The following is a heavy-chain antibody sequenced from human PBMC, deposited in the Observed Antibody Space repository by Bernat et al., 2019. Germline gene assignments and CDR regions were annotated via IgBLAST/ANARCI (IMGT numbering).Heavy chain of an antibody. Sequence: QMQLVQPGAALVTPEASVKVSCKASGYTFTSYGISWVRHAPGQGLEWMGWISAYNGNTNYAQKLQGRVTMTTDTSTSTAYMELRSLRSDDTAVYYCASGITIFGVVTRSMADWGQG. CDR1: GYTFTSYG. V-gene: IGHV1-18*04. CDR2: ISAYNGNT. J-gene: IGHJ4*02. D-gene: IGHD3-3*01. CDR3: ASGITIFGVVTRSMAD.